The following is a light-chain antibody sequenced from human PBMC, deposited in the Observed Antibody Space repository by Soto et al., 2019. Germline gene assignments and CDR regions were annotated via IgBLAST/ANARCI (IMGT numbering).Light chain of an antibody. CDR3: HQYGSSPFT. CDR2: HAS. CDR1: QSVNSN. V-gene: IGKV3-20*01. J-gene: IGKJ3*01. Sequence: EIMMTQSPVTLSVSPGERATLSCRASQSVNSNLAWYQQKPGQAPRLLIFHASTRATGIPDRFSGSGSGTDFTLTVSRLEPEDSAVYYCHQYGSSPFTFGPGTKVDIK.